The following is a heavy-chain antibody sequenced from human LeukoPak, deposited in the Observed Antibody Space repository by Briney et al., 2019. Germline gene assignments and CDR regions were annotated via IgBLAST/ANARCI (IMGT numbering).Heavy chain of an antibody. V-gene: IGHV3-23*01. J-gene: IGHJ4*02. D-gene: IGHD3-22*01. CDR2: ISGSGGGT. CDR1: GVTFSSYV. CDR3: AKDLNDSSGYYYVEVFDY. Sequence: GGSLRLSCEASGVTFSSYVMSWVRQAPGKGPEWVSGISGSGGGTYYADSVKGRFTISRDNSKNTLYLQMNSLRAEDTAVYYCAKDLNDSSGYYYVEVFDYWGQGTLVTVSS.